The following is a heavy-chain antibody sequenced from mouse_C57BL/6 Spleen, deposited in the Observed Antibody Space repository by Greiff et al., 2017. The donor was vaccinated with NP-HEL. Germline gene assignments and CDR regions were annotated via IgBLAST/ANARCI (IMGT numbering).Heavy chain of an antibody. CDR3: AREVGYYGSSLYFDY. V-gene: IGHV3-6*01. CDR2: ISYDGSN. CDR1: GYSITSGYY. D-gene: IGHD1-1*01. Sequence: EVQLQESGPGLVKPSQSLSLTCSVTGYSITSGYYWNWIRQFPGNKLEWMGYISYDGSNNYNPSLKNRISITRDTSKNQFFLKLNSVTTEDTATYYCAREVGYYGSSLYFDYWGQGTTLTVSS. J-gene: IGHJ2*01.